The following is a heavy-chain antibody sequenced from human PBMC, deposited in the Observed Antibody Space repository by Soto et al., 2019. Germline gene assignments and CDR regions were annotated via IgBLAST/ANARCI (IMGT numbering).Heavy chain of an antibody. Sequence: QVQLVQSGAEVKRPGSSVKVSCKSSGGTFSSHGISWVRQAPGQGLEWMGGSIPMLGTGSANYAEKFQVRVAITEDESTSTAYMELSSLRSEDTAVYYCARSSRPYYDCSCYYARRGYYYYRMDVWGQGTTVTVSS. CDR1: GGTFSSHG. J-gene: IGHJ6*02. CDR2: SIPMLGTGSA. CDR3: ARSSRPYYDCSCYYARRGYYYYRMDV. V-gene: IGHV1-69*01. D-gene: IGHD3-22*01.